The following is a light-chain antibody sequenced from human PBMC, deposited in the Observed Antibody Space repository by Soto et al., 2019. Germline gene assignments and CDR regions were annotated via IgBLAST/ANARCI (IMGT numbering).Light chain of an antibody. CDR2: DVS. Sequence: QSALTQSASVSGSPGQSITISCTGTSSDVGAYNYVSWYQQHPGKAPKLIIYDVSNRPSGVSNRFSGSKSGNTASLTISAPQAEDEADYYCSSFTSSSTRVFGTGTKVTVL. CDR3: SSFTSSSTRV. CDR1: SSDVGAYNY. J-gene: IGLJ1*01. V-gene: IGLV2-14*01.